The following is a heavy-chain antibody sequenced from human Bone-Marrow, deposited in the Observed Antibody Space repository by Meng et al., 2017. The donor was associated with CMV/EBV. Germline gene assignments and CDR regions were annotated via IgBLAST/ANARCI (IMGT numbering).Heavy chain of an antibody. D-gene: IGHD2-2*01. V-gene: IGHV1-18*01. CDR2: ISAYNGNT. CDR1: GYTFTSYG. Sequence: ASVKVSCKASGYTFTSYGISWVRQAPGQGLEWMGWISAYNGNTNYAQKLQGRVTMTTDTSTSTAYMELRSLRSDDTAVYYCARDRSSYCSSTSCYLEGNYWGQGTLVTVSS. CDR3: ARDRSSYCSSTSCYLEGNY. J-gene: IGHJ4*02.